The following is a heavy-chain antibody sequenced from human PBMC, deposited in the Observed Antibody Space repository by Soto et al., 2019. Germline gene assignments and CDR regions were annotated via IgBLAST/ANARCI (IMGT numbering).Heavy chain of an antibody. J-gene: IGHJ4*02. CDR1: GFTFSSYA. D-gene: IGHD3-10*01. Sequence: EVQLLESGGGLVQPGGSLRLSCAASGFTFSSYAMSWVRQAPGKGLEWVSAISGSGGSTYYADSVKDRFTISRDNSKNTLYLQMNSLRAEDTAVYYCAKDQGFGELFYYFDYWGQGTLVTVSS. V-gene: IGHV3-23*01. CDR3: AKDQGFGELFYYFDY. CDR2: ISGSGGST.